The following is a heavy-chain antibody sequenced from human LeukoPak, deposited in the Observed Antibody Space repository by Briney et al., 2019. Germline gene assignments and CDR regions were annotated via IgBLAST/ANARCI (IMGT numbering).Heavy chain of an antibody. CDR1: GFTFGDYA. Sequence: GGSLRLSCTASGFTFGDYAMSWFRQAPGKGLEWAGFIRSKAYGGTTEYAASVKGRFTISRDDSKSIAYLQMNSLKTEDTAVYYCGTDGYSGSYNYYYYYYMDVWGKGTTVTVSS. V-gene: IGHV3-49*03. J-gene: IGHJ6*03. CDR3: GTDGYSGSYNYYYYYYMDV. D-gene: IGHD1-26*01. CDR2: IRSKAYGGTT.